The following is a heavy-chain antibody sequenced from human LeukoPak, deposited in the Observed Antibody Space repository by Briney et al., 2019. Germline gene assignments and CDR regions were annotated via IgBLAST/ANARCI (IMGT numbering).Heavy chain of an antibody. CDR3: ARARRVGSYDSSGYPYCDY. D-gene: IGHD3-22*01. CDR1: GYIFTGYY. V-gene: IGHV1-46*01. Sequence: ASVKVSCKNSGYIFTGYYMHWVRQAPGQGLEWMGIINPSGGSTSYAQKFQGRVTMTRDMSTSTVYMELSSLRSEDTAVYYCARARRVGSYDSSGYPYCDYWGQGTLVTVSS. CDR2: INPSGGST. J-gene: IGHJ4*02.